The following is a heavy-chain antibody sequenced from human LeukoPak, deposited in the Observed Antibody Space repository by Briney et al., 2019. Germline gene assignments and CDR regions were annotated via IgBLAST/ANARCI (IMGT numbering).Heavy chain of an antibody. CDR1: GGSISSYY. Sequence: SETLSLTCTVSGGSISSYYWSWIRQPPGKGLEWIGYIYYSGSTNYNPSLKSRVTISVDTSKNQFSLKLSSVTAADTAVYYCARVNIDDILTGYLYYYYGMDVWGQGTTVTVSS. V-gene: IGHV4-59*01. J-gene: IGHJ6*02. D-gene: IGHD3-9*01. CDR2: IYYSGST. CDR3: ARVNIDDILTGYLYYYYGMDV.